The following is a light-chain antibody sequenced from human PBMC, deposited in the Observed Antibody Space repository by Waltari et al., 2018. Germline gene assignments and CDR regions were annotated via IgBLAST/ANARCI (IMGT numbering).Light chain of an antibody. CDR3: QHYVRLPAT. V-gene: IGKV3D-15*01. CDR2: GAS. Sequence: EIVMTQSPATLSVSPGERATLSCRASQGISSDLAWYQQKPGQAPRLLIFGASNRATGIPDRFSGSGSETDFSLTISRLEPEDFAVYYCQHYVRLPATFGRGTKVEIK. CDR1: QGISSD. J-gene: IGKJ1*01.